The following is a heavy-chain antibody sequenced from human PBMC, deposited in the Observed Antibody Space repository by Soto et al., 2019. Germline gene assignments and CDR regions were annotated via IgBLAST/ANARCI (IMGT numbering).Heavy chain of an antibody. CDR1: GFTFSDYY. Sequence: QVQVVESGGGLVKPGGSLRLSCAASGFTFSDYYMSWIRQAPGKGLAWVSYISSSGSTIYYADSVKGRFTISRDNAKNSRYLQMNRLRAEDTAVYYGAPVSRFGESIPVDYWGQGTLVTVSS. D-gene: IGHD3-10*01. CDR3: APVSRFGESIPVDY. V-gene: IGHV3-11*01. CDR2: ISSSGSTI. J-gene: IGHJ4*02.